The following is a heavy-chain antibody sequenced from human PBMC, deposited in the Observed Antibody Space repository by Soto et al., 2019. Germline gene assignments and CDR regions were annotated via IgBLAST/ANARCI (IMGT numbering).Heavy chain of an antibody. CDR2: IVGSGRTK. Sequence: GGSLRLSCVASGFSFSDFAMSWVRQAPGKGLEWVTGIVGSGRTKYYADSARGRFTISRDNSKSTLYLDMTDLRDEDTEKYFCGKRIPFNGIGAGVGYDSWGQGTVVTVSS. CDR3: GKRIPFNGIGAGVGYDS. D-gene: IGHD1-26*01. J-gene: IGHJ4*02. V-gene: IGHV3-23*05. CDR1: GFSFSDFA.